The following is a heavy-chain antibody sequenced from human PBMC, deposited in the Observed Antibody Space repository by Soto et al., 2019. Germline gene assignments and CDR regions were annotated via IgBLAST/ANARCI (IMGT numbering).Heavy chain of an antibody. J-gene: IGHJ4*02. V-gene: IGHV3-23*01. CDR3: AKKVNSGSGSQYFDY. CDR1: GFTFSSYS. Sequence: PGGSLILSCVASGFTFSSYSMSWVRQAPGKGLEWVSGFRAGGDDGTTYYADSVKGRFTISRDNSKNTLFLQMNSLRAEDTAIYYCAKKVNSGSGSQYFDYFGQGTLVTVSS. CDR2: FRAGGDDGTT. D-gene: IGHD3-10*01.